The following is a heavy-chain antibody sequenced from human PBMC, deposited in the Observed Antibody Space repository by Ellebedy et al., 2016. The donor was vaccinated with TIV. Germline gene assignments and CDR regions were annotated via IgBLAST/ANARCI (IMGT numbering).Heavy chain of an antibody. Sequence: GESLKISXAASGFIFSTYGMQWVRQAPGKGLEWVAVIWYDGSNKYYADSVKGRFTISRDNSKNTLYLQMNSLRAEDTAVYYCAAAGEMASRAALGSNDYWGQGTLVTVSS. CDR3: AAAGEMASRAALGSNDY. CDR2: IWYDGSNK. D-gene: IGHD5-24*01. J-gene: IGHJ4*02. CDR1: GFIFSTYG. V-gene: IGHV3-33*01.